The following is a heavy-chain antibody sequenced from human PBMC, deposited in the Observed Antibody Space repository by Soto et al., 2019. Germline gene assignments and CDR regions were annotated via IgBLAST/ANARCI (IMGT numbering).Heavy chain of an antibody. CDR3: AKEPDYGDYDTPDY. CDR1: GFTFSSYG. D-gene: IGHD4-17*01. J-gene: IGHJ4*02. CDR2: IWYDGSNK. Sequence: QVQLVESGGGVVQPGRSLRLSCAASGFTFSSYGMHWVRQAPGKGLEWVAVIWYDGSNKYYADSVKGRFTISRDNSKNTLYLQMNSLRAEDTAVYYCAKEPDYGDYDTPDYWGQGTLVTVSS. V-gene: IGHV3-33*06.